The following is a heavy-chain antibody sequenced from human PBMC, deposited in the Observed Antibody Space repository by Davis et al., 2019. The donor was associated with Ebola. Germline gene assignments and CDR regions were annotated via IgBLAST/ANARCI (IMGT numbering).Heavy chain of an antibody. Sequence: AASVKVSCKASGYTFTSYAISWVRQAPGQGLEWMGGIIPIFGTANYAQKFQGRVTITADESTSTAYMELSSLRSEDTAVYYCARTRKITSSSWYRHYYYYYGMDVWGQGTTVTVSS. D-gene: IGHD6-13*01. CDR3: ARTRKITSSSWYRHYYYYYGMDV. J-gene: IGHJ6*02. CDR1: GYTFTSYA. V-gene: IGHV1-69*13. CDR2: IIPIFGTA.